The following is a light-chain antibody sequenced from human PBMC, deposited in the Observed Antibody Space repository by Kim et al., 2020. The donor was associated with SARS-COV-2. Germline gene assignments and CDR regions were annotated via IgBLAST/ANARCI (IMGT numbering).Light chain of an antibody. CDR2: KAS. CDR1: QSISSW. J-gene: IGKJ1*01. CDR3: QQYLGYSWP. Sequence: DIQMTQSPSTLSASVGDRVTITCRASQSISSWLAWYQQKPGEAPKLLIYKASSLKSGVPSRFSGSRSGTEFTLTISSLQPDDFASYYCQQYLGYSWPFGQGTKVDIK. V-gene: IGKV1-5*03.